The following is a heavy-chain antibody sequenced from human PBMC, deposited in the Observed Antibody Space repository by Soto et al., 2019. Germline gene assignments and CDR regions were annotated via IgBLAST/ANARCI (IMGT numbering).Heavy chain of an antibody. V-gene: IGHV1-18*04. J-gene: IGHJ3*02. D-gene: IGHD6-19*01. Sequence: ASVKVSCKASGYTFTSYGISWVRQAPGQGLEWMGWISAYNGNTNYAQKLQGRFTMTTDTSTSTAYMELRSLRSNDTAVYYCARGTVAGTTPLDAFDIWGQGTMVTVSS. CDR2: ISAYNGNT. CDR1: GYTFTSYG. CDR3: ARGTVAGTTPLDAFDI.